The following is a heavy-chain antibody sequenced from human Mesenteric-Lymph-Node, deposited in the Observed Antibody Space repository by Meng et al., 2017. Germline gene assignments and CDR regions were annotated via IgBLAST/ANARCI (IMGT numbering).Heavy chain of an antibody. D-gene: IGHD2-2*01. CDR1: GFTFSTYW. J-gene: IGHJ5*02. V-gene: IGHV3-7*01. CDR2: ISPDGSAQ. Sequence: GESLKISCAGSGFTFSTYWMNWVRQAPGKGLEWVANISPDGSAQRIVDSMKGRFTVSRDNARNSLFLQRNSLRVDDTAVYYCARALGGYCTSTSCQNWFGPWGQGTLVTVSS. CDR3: ARALGGYCTSTSCQNWFGP.